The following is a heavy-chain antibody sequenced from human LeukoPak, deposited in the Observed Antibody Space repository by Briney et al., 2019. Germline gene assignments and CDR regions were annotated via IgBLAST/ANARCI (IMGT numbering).Heavy chain of an antibody. Sequence: SVKVSCKASGGTFSSYAISWVRQAPGQGLEWMGGIIPIFGTANYAQKFQGRVTITADESTSTAYMELSSLRSEDTAVYYCARGFEYSSSSVDFDYWGQGTLVTVSS. CDR1: GGTFSSYA. CDR2: IIPIFGTA. J-gene: IGHJ4*02. D-gene: IGHD6-6*01. V-gene: IGHV1-69*01. CDR3: ARGFEYSSSSVDFDY.